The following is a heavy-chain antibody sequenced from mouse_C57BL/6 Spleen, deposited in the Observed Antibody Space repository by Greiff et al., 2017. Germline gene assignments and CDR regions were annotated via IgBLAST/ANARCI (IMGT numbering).Heavy chain of an antibody. D-gene: IGHD1-1*01. CDR3: ARPVKIGYAMDY. V-gene: IGHV5-17*01. CDR2: ISSGSSTI. J-gene: IGHJ4*01. Sequence: EVKVVESGGGLVKPGGSLKLSCAASGFTFSDYGMHWVRQAPEKGLEWVAYISSGSSTIYYADTVKGRFTISRDNAKNTLFLQMTSLRSEDTAMYYCARPVKIGYAMDYWGQGTSVTVSS. CDR1: GFTFSDYG.